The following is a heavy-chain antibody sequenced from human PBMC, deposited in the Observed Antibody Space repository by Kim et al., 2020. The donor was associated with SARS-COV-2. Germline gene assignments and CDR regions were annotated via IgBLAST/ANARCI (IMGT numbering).Heavy chain of an antibody. CDR1: GFTFSSYA. J-gene: IGHJ3*02. D-gene: IGHD6-19*01. CDR2: IWYDGSNK. CDR3: AKEQAGLYSSGGSDAFDI. V-gene: IGHV3-33*06. Sequence: GGSLRLSCAASGFTFSSYAMHWVRQAPGKGLEWVAVIWYDGSNKYYADSVKGRFTISRDNSKNTLYLQMNSLRAEDTAVYYCAKEQAGLYSSGGSDAFDIWGQGTMVTVSS.